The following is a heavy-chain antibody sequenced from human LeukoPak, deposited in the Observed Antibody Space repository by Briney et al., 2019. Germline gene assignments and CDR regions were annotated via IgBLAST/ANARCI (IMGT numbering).Heavy chain of an antibody. CDR3: AKRSPIAATGTRRLED. J-gene: IGHJ4*02. V-gene: IGHV3-53*01. CDR2: IYSGGDT. D-gene: IGHD6-13*01. Sequence: TGGSLRLSCAAPGFIVSSNHMSWVRQAPGKGLEWVSIIYSGGDTYYADSVRGRFTISRDNSKNTLYLQMNSLRAEDTAVYYCAKRSPIAATGTRRLEDWGQGTLVTVSS. CDR1: GFIVSSNH.